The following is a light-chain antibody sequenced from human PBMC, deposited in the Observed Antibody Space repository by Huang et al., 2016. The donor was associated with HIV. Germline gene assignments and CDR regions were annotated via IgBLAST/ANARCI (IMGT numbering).Light chain of an antibody. CDR3: QQYTNWPPYS. CDR2: AAS. CDR1: QSVSTN. Sequence: EIVMTQSPATLSVSPGERATLSCRASQSVSTNLAWYQQRPGQAPRLLIYAASTRATGSPARCSGSGSGTEFTLTISSLQAEDFAVYCCQQYTNWPPYSFGQGTMVEIK. J-gene: IGKJ2*03. V-gene: IGKV3-15*01.